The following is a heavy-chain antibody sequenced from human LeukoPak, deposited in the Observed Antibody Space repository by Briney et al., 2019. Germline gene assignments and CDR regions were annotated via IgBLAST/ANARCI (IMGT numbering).Heavy chain of an antibody. CDR3: ARVAAALGNYFDY. CDR2: INSDGSST. V-gene: IGHV3-74*01. J-gene: IGHJ4*02. Sequence: PGGSLRLSCAASGFTFSNYWMHWVRQAPGEGLVWVSRINSDGSSTNYADSVKGRFTISRDNAKNTLYLQMNSLRAEDTAVYYCARVAAALGNYFDYWGQGTLVIVSS. D-gene: IGHD6-13*01. CDR1: GFTFSNYW.